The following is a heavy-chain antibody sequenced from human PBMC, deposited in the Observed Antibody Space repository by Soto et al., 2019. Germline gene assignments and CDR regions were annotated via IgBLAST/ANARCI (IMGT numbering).Heavy chain of an antibody. V-gene: IGHV4-39*01. J-gene: IGHJ4*02. CDR1: GGSISSSSYY. CDR2: IYYSGST. D-gene: IGHD2-21*02. CDR3: AAPYCGGDCYYNYGGNSVQRLDY. Sequence: PSETLSLTCTVSGGSISSSSYYWGWIRQPPGKGLEWIGSIYYSGSTYYNPSLKSRVTISVDTSKNQFSLKLSSVTAADTAVYYCAAPYCGGDCYYNYGGNSVQRLDYWGQGTLVTVSS.